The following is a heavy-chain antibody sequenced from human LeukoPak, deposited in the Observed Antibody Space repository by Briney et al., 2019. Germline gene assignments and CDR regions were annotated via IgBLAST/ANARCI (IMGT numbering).Heavy chain of an antibody. J-gene: IGHJ4*02. Sequence: GGALRLSCAASGVTFSSYGMHGVRQAPGKGLGWVAFIRYDGSNKYYADSVKGRVTISRDNSKNTLYLQMNSLRAEDTAVYYCAKDLMGAAGTWGQGTLVTVSS. V-gene: IGHV3-30*02. CDR1: GVTFSSYG. CDR2: IRYDGSNK. D-gene: IGHD6-13*01. CDR3: AKDLMGAAGT.